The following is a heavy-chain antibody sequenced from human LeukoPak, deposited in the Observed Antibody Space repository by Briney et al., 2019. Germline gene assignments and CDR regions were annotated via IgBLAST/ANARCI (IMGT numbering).Heavy chain of an antibody. V-gene: IGHV1-2*02. J-gene: IGHJ4*02. CDR2: ISPNTAAT. D-gene: IGHD5-24*01. Sequence: ASVKVSCKASGYTFTAYYVHWVRQAPGQGLEWMGYISPNTAATKFAQKFQGRVTMTRDTSISTAYMELNRLTSDDTAIYYCARLEGQGATSFDWGQGTLVTVSS. CDR3: ARLEGQGATSFD. CDR1: GYTFTAYY.